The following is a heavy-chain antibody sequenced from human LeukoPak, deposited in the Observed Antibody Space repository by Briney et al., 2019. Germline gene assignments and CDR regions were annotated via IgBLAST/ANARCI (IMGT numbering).Heavy chain of an antibody. CDR1: GGSFSGYY. V-gene: IGHV4-34*01. CDR2: INHSGST. Sequence: SETLSLTCAVYGGSFSGYYWSWIRQPPGKGLEWIGEINHSGSTNYNPSLKSRVTILVDTSKNQFSLKLSSVTAADTAVYYCASFPRDSSGFPNWFDPWGQGTLVTVSS. J-gene: IGHJ5*02. D-gene: IGHD3-22*01. CDR3: ASFPRDSSGFPNWFDP.